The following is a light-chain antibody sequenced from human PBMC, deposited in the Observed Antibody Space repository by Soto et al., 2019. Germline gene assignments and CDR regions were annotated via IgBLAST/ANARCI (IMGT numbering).Light chain of an antibody. Sequence: QSVLTQPPSASETTGQRVNISCSGSNSNIGSNTVNWYQQIPGTAPKFIIYSHNQRPSGVPDRFSGSKSGTSASLAISGLQSEDEADYYCAAWDDSLNGYVFGTGTKLTVL. CDR2: SHN. J-gene: IGLJ1*01. CDR1: NSNIGSNT. V-gene: IGLV1-44*01. CDR3: AAWDDSLNGYV.